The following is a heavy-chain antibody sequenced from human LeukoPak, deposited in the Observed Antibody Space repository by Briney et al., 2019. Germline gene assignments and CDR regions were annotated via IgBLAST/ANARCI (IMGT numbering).Heavy chain of an antibody. V-gene: IGHV4-38-2*02. J-gene: IGHJ6*03. CDR1: GYSISSGFY. Sequence: SETLSLTCTVSGYSISSGFYWGWIRQPPGKGLEWIGSIHNSGRTYHNPSLKSRLILSVDTSKNQFSLKLSSVTAADTAVYYCASHYCSSTSCYWFGSDYYYMDVWGKGTTVTVSS. CDR2: IHNSGRT. CDR3: ASHYCSSTSCYWFGSDYYYMDV. D-gene: IGHD2-2*01.